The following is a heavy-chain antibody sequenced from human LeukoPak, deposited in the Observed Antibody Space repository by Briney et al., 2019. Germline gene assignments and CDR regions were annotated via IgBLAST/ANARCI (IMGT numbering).Heavy chain of an antibody. CDR1: GFTFSSYT. CDR2: ISTSGSAR. J-gene: IGHJ4*02. V-gene: IGHV3-48*01. CDR3: ARDRAPYKNGWYPLY. Sequence: PGGSLRLSCAASGFTFSSYTLNWVRQAPGKGLEWVSYISTSGSARYYADSVKGRFTISRDNAKNSLYLQMNSLRAEDTAVYHCARDRAPYKNGWYPLYWGQGTLVTVSS. D-gene: IGHD6-19*01.